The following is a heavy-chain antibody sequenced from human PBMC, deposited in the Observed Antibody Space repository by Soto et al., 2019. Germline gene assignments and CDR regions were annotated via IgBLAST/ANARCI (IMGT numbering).Heavy chain of an antibody. J-gene: IGHJ4*02. CDR3: ARDTWVTSFDY. V-gene: IGHV4-30-2*01. Sequence: SETLSLTCTVSGGSINCEGCSWSWTRQPPGKGLEWVGYIYYTGSTYYNPSLESRVTLSIDRSKGQFSLKLSSVTAADTAVYFCARDTWVTSFDYWSQGTLVTGSS. D-gene: IGHD2-21*02. CDR2: IYYTGST. CDR1: GGSINCEGCS.